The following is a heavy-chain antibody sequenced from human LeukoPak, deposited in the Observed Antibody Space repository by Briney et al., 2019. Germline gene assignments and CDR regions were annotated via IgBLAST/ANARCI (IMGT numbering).Heavy chain of an antibody. J-gene: IGHJ4*02. D-gene: IGHD3-16*02. Sequence: SETLSLTCTVSGGSTSSSSYYWGWIRQPPGKGLEWIGSIYYSGSTYYNPSLKSRVTISVDTSKNQFSLKLSSVTAADTAVYYCARSTYYDYVWGSYRPFDYWGQGTLVTVSS. CDR1: GGSTSSSSYY. V-gene: IGHV4-39*01. CDR3: ARSTYYDYVWGSYRPFDY. CDR2: IYYSGST.